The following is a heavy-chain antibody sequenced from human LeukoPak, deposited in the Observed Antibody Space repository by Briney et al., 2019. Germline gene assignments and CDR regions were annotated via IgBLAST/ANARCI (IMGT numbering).Heavy chain of an antibody. CDR1: GFTFSSYS. D-gene: IGHD5-12*01. Sequence: PGGSLRLSCAASGFTFSSYSMNWVRQAPGKGLEWVSYISSSSSTIYYADSVKGRFTISRDNAKNSLYLQMNSLRAEDTAVYYCARYSGYEGGDYWGQGTLVTVSS. CDR3: ARYSGYEGGDY. J-gene: IGHJ4*02. CDR2: ISSSSSTI. V-gene: IGHV3-48*04.